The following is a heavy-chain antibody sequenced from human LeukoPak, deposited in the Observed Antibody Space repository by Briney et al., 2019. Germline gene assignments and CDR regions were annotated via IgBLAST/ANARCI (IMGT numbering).Heavy chain of an antibody. V-gene: IGHV4-39*01. Sequence: PSETLSLTCTVSGGSISSSSYYWGWIRQPPGKGLEWIGTIYYSGSTYYNPSLKSRVTISVDTSKNQFSLKLSSVTAADTAVYYWARQGSGNYLSPVNYWGQGTLVTVSS. CDR3: ARQGSGNYLSPVNY. CDR1: GGSISSSSYY. CDR2: IYYSGST. D-gene: IGHD1-26*01. J-gene: IGHJ4*02.